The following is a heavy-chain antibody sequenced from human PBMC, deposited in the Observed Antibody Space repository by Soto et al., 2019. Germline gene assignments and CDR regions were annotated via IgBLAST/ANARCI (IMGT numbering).Heavy chain of an antibody. J-gene: IGHJ6*02. D-gene: IGHD6-19*01. V-gene: IGHV1-18*01. CDR1: GYTFTSYG. CDR2: TSAYNGNT. CDR3: ARRQWLVGGYYYGMDV. Sequence: QVQLVQSGAEVKKPGASVKVSCKASGYTFTSYGISWVRQAPGQGLEWMGWTSAYNGNTNYAQKLQGKVTMTTDTSTSTAYMELRSLRSDDTAVYYCARRQWLVGGYYYGMDVWGQGTTVTVSS.